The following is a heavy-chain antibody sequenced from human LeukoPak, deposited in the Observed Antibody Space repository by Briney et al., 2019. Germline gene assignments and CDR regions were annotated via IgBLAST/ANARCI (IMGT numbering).Heavy chain of an antibody. V-gene: IGHV4-59*01. CDR2: IYYSGGT. J-gene: IGHJ4*02. D-gene: IGHD3-22*01. CDR3: ARGSGYYYPPGY. CDR1: AGSISSYY. Sequence: SETLSLTCTVSAGSISSYYWSWIRQPPGKGLEWIGYIYYSGGTNYNPSLKSRVTISVDTSKNQFSLKLSSVTAADTAVYYCARGSGYYYPPGYWGQGTLVTVSS.